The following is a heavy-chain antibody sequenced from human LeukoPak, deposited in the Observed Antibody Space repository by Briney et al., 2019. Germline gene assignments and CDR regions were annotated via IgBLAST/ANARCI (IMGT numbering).Heavy chain of an antibody. CDR1: GFTFSSYA. V-gene: IGHV3-30*04. Sequence: PGGSLRLSCAASGFTFSSYAMHWVRQAPGKGLEWVAVISYDGSNKYYADSVKGRFTISRDNSKNTLYLRMNSLRAEDTAVYYCTREELYSSGSSFYWGQGTLVTVTS. CDR2: ISYDGSNK. D-gene: IGHD6-19*01. CDR3: TREELYSSGSSFY. J-gene: IGHJ4*02.